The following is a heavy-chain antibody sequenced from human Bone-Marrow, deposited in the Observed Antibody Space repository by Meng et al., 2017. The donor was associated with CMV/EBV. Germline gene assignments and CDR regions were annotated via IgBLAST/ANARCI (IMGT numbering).Heavy chain of an antibody. CDR1: GFTFSSYS. V-gene: IGHV3-21*01. CDR2: ISSSSSYI. CDR3: ARVVWYGGNSGVPFDY. D-gene: IGHD4-23*01. Sequence: GGSLRLSCAASGFTFSSYSMNWVRQAPGKGLEWVSSISSSSSYIYYADSVKGRFTISRDNAKNSLYLQMNSLRAEDTAVYYCARVVWYGGNSGVPFDYWGQGTLVTFSS. J-gene: IGHJ4*02.